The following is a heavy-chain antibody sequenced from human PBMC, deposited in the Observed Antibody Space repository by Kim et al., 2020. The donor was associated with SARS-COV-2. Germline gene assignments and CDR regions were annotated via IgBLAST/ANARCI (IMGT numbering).Heavy chain of an antibody. J-gene: IGHJ4*02. CDR1: GFGLSDHY. V-gene: IGHV3-72*01. CDR2: SRVKGDNYIS. D-gene: IGHD6-19*01. Sequence: GGSLRLSCTASGFGLSDHYMDWVRQAPGKGLEWVGRSRVKGDNYISHYAASVQGRFTISRDDSRNSLYLQMNSLKIEDTAVYYCLRDSRHGWYWDYWGQGTLVTVSS. CDR3: LRDSRHGWYWDY.